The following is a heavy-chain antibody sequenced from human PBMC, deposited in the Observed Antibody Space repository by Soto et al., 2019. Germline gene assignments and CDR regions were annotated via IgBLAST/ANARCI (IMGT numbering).Heavy chain of an antibody. CDR2: IYSDGDT. CDR1: GFTVSSKY. J-gene: IGHJ4*02. V-gene: IGHV3-53*01. Sequence: EVQLVESGGGLIQPGGSLRLSCAASGFTVSSKYMTWVRQAPGKGLEWVAVIYSDGDTYYADSVKGRFTISRDNSKNTLYLQMNSLRAEETALYYCASAAVTAPDYWGQGTPVTVSS. CDR3: ASAAVTAPDY. D-gene: IGHD2-21*02.